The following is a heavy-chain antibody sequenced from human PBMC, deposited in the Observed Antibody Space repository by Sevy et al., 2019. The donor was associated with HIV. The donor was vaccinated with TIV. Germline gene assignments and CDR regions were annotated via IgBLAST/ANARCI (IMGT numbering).Heavy chain of an antibody. CDR3: AGEGGNSGYSSGWQGIDY. V-gene: IGHV1-18*01. CDR2: ISAYNGNT. Sequence: ASVKVSCKASGYTFTSYGISWVRQAPGQGLEWMGWISAYNGNTNYAQKLQGRVTMTTDTSTSTAYMEVRSLRSDDTAVYYCAGEGGNSGYSSGWQGIDYWGQGTLVTVSS. CDR1: GYTFTSYG. J-gene: IGHJ4*02. D-gene: IGHD6-19*01.